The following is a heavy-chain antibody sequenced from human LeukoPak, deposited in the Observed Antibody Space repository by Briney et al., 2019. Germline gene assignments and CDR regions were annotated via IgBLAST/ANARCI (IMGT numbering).Heavy chain of an antibody. CDR3: ARDSSSGWYYFDY. J-gene: IGHJ4*02. Sequence: GASVKVSCKASGYTFTGYYMHWVRQAPGQGLEWMGRINPNSGGTNYAQKVQGRVTMTRDTSISTAYMELSSLRSDDTAMYYCARDSSSGWYYFDYWGQGTLVTVSS. V-gene: IGHV1-2*06. CDR2: INPNSGGT. D-gene: IGHD6-19*01. CDR1: GYTFTGYY.